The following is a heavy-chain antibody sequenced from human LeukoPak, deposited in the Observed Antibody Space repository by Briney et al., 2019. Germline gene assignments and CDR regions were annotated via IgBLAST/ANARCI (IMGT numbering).Heavy chain of an antibody. CDR2: INPNSGGT. CDR3: ARVGYREEWELLRGFDY. Sequence: ASVKVSCKASGYTFTGYYMHWVRQAPGQGLEWMGWINPNSGGTNYAQKFQGRVTMTRDTSISTAYMELSRLRSDDTAVYYCARVGYREEWELLRGFDYWGQGTLVTVSS. CDR1: GYTFTGYY. V-gene: IGHV1-2*02. D-gene: IGHD1-26*01. J-gene: IGHJ4*02.